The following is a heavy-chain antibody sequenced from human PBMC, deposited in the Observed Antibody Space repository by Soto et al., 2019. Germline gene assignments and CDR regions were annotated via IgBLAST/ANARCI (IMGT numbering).Heavy chain of an antibody. Sequence: ASVKVSGKASGYTFTSYAMHWVRQAPGQRLEWMGWINAGNGNTKYSQKFQGRVTITRDTSASTAYMELSSLRSEDTAVYYCARDLLARGYYDFWSGYYPIDGMDVWGQGTTVTVSS. CDR1: GYTFTSYA. CDR2: INAGNGNT. D-gene: IGHD3-3*01. CDR3: ARDLLARGYYDFWSGYYPIDGMDV. V-gene: IGHV1-3*01. J-gene: IGHJ6*02.